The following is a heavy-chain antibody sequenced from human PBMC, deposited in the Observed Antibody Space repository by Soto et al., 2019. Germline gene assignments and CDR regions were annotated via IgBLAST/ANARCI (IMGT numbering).Heavy chain of an antibody. D-gene: IGHD4-4*01. V-gene: IGHV3-23*01. J-gene: IGHJ4*02. CDR1: GFTFSSYA. CDR3: ARGSPYSAADLEY. Sequence: LRLSCAASGFTFSSYAMTWVRQAPGKGLEWVSGVSGTGGSAYYADSVKGRFTISRDKSTNTLYLHMNSLRAEDTAVYYCARGSPYSAADLEYWGPATLVTVSS. CDR2: VSGTGGSA.